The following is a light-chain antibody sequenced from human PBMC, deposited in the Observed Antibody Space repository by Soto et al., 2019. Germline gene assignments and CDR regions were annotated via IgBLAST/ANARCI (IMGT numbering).Light chain of an antibody. CDR1: SGSIASNY. CDR2: EDK. J-gene: IGLJ2*01. V-gene: IGLV6-57*01. CDR3: QSYDSNNQV. Sequence: NFMLTQPHSVSESPGKTVTISCTRSSGSIASNYVQWYQQRPGSSPTILIYEDKQRPSGVPDRFSGSIDSSSNSASLTISGLNTEDEAVYYCQSYDSNNQVFGGGTKLTVL.